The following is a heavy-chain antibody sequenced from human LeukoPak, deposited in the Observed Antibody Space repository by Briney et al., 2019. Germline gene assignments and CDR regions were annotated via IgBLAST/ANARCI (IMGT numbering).Heavy chain of an antibody. Sequence: CKASXGTXXXYAISWVRQAPGQGLEWMGGIIPIFGTANYAQKFQGRVTITADESSSTAYMELSSLRSEDTAVYYCARGDVSDAFDIWGQGTMVTVSS. D-gene: IGHD3-16*01. CDR2: IIPIFGTA. J-gene: IGHJ3*02. CDR1: XGTXXXYA. V-gene: IGHV1-69*01. CDR3: ARGDVSDAFDI.